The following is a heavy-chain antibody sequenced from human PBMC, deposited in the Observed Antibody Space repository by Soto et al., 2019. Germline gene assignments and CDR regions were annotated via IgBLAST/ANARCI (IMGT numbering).Heavy chain of an antibody. D-gene: IGHD6-6*01. J-gene: IGHJ6*02. CDR2: TRSNGEYT. Sequence: PGGSLRLSCAVSGFTFSNYAMTWVRQASGKGLEWVSTTRSNGEYTYYADSVKGRFTVSRDNSQNALFLEMSSLRAEDTAVYYCAKESMSVAVSASRVYGMDVWGQGTTVTVSS. V-gene: IGHV3-23*01. CDR3: AKESMSVAVSASRVYGMDV. CDR1: GFTFSNYA.